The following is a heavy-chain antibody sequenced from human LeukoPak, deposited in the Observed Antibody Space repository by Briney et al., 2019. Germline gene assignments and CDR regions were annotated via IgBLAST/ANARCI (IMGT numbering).Heavy chain of an antibody. D-gene: IGHD5-12*01. V-gene: IGHV4-34*01. CDR2: INHSGST. CDR3: ARGVRATIPYYYGMGV. CDR1: GGSFSGYY. J-gene: IGHJ6*04. Sequence: SETLSLTCAVYGGSFSGYYWSWIRQPPGKGLEWIGEINHSGSTNYNPSLKSRVTISVDTSKNQFSLKLSSVTAADTAVYYCARGVRATIPYYYGMGVWGKGTTVTVSS.